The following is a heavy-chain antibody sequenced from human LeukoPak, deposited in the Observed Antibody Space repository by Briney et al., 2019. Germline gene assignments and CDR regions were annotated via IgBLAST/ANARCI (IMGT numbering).Heavy chain of an antibody. CDR1: GVSVSTYY. J-gene: IGHJ4*02. V-gene: IGHV4-59*02. CDR3: ARGERPGLDY. CDR2: VSYSGGT. Sequence: SETLSLTCSVSGVSVSTYYWSWIRQPPGKGLEWIAYVSYSGGTNYIPSLKSRVTISLDTSKNQFSLKLSSVTAADTAVYFCARGERPGLDYWGQGTPVTVSS. D-gene: IGHD2-2*01.